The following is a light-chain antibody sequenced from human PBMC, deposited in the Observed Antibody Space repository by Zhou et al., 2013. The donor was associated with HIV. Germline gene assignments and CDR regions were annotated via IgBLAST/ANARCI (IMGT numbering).Light chain of an antibody. CDR3: QEYGGSPIT. Sequence: EIVLTQSPGTLSLSPGERATLSCRASQSVSSSYLAWYQQKPGQAPRLLIYGTYKRATGIPDRFSGSGSGTDFTLTISRLEPEDFAVYYCQEYGGSPITFGQGTRLEIK. CDR1: QSVSSSY. CDR2: GTY. J-gene: IGKJ5*01. V-gene: IGKV3-20*01.